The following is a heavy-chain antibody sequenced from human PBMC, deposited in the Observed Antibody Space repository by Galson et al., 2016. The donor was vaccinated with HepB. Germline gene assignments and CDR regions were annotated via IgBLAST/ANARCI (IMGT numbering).Heavy chain of an antibody. CDR1: GYSFTTDW. D-gene: IGHD2-2*01. CDR2: IYPGDSDT. CDR3: ARLEGGCCGSSGCQSYFHQ. J-gene: IGHJ1*01. V-gene: IGHV5-51*01. Sequence: QSGAEVKKPGESLKISCKASGYSFTTDWFGWVRQMPGGGLEWMGLIYPGDSDTRYRPSFEGQVTISVDKSISTAYLQWSSLKASDTAMCYCARLEGGCCGSSGCQSYFHQWGQGTRVIVAT.